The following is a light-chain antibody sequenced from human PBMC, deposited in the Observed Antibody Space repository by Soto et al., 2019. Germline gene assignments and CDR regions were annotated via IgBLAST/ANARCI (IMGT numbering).Light chain of an antibody. Sequence: QSVLTQPDSVSGYLGESITISCTGTNTDIGAYNYVSWYQQHPDKAPKLMIYEVSNRPSGVSNRFSGSKSVNTATLTISGLQTEDEADYYCSSYTSSSTRVFGTGTKVTVL. J-gene: IGLJ1*01. CDR3: SSYTSSSTRV. CDR2: EVS. V-gene: IGLV2-14*03. CDR1: NTDIGAYNY.